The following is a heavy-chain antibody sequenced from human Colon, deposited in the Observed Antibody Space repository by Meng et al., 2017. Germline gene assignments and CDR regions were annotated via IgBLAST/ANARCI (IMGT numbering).Heavy chain of an antibody. Sequence: SVKVSCKASGGTFSSYAISWVRQAPGQGLEWMGGIIPIFGTENYAQKFQGRVTITTDESTSTAYMELSSLRSEDTAVYYCAREGYYYDNSGYRDWYFDLWGRSTLVTVSS. CDR1: GGTFSSYA. V-gene: IGHV1-69*05. D-gene: IGHD3-22*01. CDR3: AREGYYYDNSGYRDWYFDL. CDR2: IIPIFGTE. J-gene: IGHJ2*01.